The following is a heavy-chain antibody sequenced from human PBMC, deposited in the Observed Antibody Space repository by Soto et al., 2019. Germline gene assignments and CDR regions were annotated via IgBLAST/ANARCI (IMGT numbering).Heavy chain of an antibody. CDR2: IYYSGST. Sequence: SETLSLTCTVSGGSISCGGYYWSWIRQHPGKGLEWIGYIYYSGSTYYNPSLKSRVTISVDTSKNQFSLKLSSVTAADTAVYYCARYLGSSPPGHFDYWGQGTQVTVSS. D-gene: IGHD6-6*01. J-gene: IGHJ4*02. CDR1: GGSISCGGYY. CDR3: ARYLGSSPPGHFDY. V-gene: IGHV4-31*03.